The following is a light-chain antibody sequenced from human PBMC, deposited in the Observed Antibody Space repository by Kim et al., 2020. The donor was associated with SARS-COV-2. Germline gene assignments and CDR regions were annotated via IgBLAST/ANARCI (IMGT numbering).Light chain of an antibody. CDR1: KLGDKY. J-gene: IGLJ2*01. CDR3: QAWDSSTAV. CDR2: YDD. Sequence: SVSPGPTASITCSGDKLGDKYAFWYQQKPGQTPVLVIYYDDKRPSEIPERFSGSTSGNTATLTISGTQTMDEASYFCQAWDSSTAVFGGGTKLTVL. V-gene: IGLV3-1*01.